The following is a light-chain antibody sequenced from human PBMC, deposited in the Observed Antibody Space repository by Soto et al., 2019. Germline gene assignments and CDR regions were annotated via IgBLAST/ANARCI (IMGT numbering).Light chain of an antibody. CDR3: VGWDDSLSGWV. J-gene: IGLJ3*02. CDR1: SSNIGSNY. Sequence: SVLTQPPSASGTPGQRVTISCSGSSSNIGSNYVYWYQQLPGTAPKVLIYKNNQRPSGVPDRFSGSKSGTSASLAISGLRSEDEADYFCVGWDDSLSGWVFGGGTKLTVL. V-gene: IGLV1-47*01. CDR2: KNN.